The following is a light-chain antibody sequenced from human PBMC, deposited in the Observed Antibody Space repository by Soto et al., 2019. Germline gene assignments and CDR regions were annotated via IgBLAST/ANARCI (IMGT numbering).Light chain of an antibody. CDR3: QHYGGMWT. Sequence: IGLTQSPGALSLSPGDRVPLSSRGSQSVSSSDLAWYQQKPGQAPRLLIYGASSRATGVPARVSGSRSGPEFTLTINSLQSEDFAIYCCQHYGGMWTFGQGTKVDIK. J-gene: IGKJ1*01. CDR2: GAS. CDR1: QSVSSSD. V-gene: IGKV3-20*01.